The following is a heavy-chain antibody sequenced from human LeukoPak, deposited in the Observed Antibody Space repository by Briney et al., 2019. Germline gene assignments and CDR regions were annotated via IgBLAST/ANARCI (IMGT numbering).Heavy chain of an antibody. Sequence: PSETLSLTCTVSGGSISSYYWSWIRQPPGKGLEWIGYIYYSGSTNYNPSLKSRVTISVDTSKNQFSLKLSSVTAADTAVYYCARHGLSGRLWSGYHNFDYWGQGTLVTVSS. CDR3: ARHGLSGRLWSGYHNFDY. CDR2: IYYSGST. D-gene: IGHD3-3*01. CDR1: GGSISSYY. J-gene: IGHJ4*02. V-gene: IGHV4-59*08.